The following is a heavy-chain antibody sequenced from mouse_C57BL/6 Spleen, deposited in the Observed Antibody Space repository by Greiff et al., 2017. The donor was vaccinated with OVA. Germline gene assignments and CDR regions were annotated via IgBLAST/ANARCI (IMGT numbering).Heavy chain of an antibody. Sequence: EVKLQESGGGLVKPGGSLKLSCAASGFTFSSYTMSWVRQTPEKRLEWVATISGGGGNTYYPDSVKGRFTISRDNAKNTLYLQMSSLRSEDTALYYCAGDYGSSYGYFDVWGTGTTVTVSS. CDR1: GFTFSSYT. CDR3: AGDYGSSYGYFDV. D-gene: IGHD1-1*01. CDR2: ISGGGGNT. V-gene: IGHV5-9*01. J-gene: IGHJ1*03.